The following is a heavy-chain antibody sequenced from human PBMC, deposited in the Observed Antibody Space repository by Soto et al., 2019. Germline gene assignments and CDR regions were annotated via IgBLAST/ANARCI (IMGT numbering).Heavy chain of an antibody. CDR1: GYTFTSYG. CDR2: ISAYNGNT. J-gene: IGHJ6*02. D-gene: IGHD6-19*01. V-gene: IGHV1-18*01. Sequence: RASVKVSCKASGYTFTSYGISWVRQAPGQGLEWMGWISAYNGNTNYAQKLQGRVTMTTDTSTSTAYMELRSLRSDDTAVYYCVRDFVFGSGRPIYYYGMDVWGQGTTVTVSS. CDR3: VRDFVFGSGRPIYYYGMDV.